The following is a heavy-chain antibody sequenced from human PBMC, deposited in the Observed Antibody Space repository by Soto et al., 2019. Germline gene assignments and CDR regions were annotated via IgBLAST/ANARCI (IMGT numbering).Heavy chain of an antibody. Sequence: ASVKVSCKASGGTFSSYTISWVRQAPGQGLEWMGRIIPILGIANYAQKFQGRVTITADKSTSTAYMELSSLRSEDTAVYYCARDRCSGGSCYSDYFDYWGQGTLVTVSS. V-gene: IGHV1-69*04. D-gene: IGHD2-15*01. CDR2: IIPILGIA. CDR3: ARDRCSGGSCYSDYFDY. J-gene: IGHJ4*02. CDR1: GGTFSSYT.